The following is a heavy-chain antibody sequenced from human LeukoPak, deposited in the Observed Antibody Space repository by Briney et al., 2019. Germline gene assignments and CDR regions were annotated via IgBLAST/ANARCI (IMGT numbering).Heavy chain of an antibody. CDR3: ASLQSYSGLYTYYYYMDV. J-gene: IGHJ6*03. Sequence: SETLSLTCAVSGYSISSGYYWGWIRQPPGKGLEWIGSIYHSGSTYYNPPLKSRVTISVDTSKNQFSLKLSSVTAADTAVYYCASLQSYSGLYTYYYYMDVWGKGTTVTVSS. D-gene: IGHD6-19*01. CDR2: IYHSGST. V-gene: IGHV4-38-2*01. CDR1: GYSISSGYY.